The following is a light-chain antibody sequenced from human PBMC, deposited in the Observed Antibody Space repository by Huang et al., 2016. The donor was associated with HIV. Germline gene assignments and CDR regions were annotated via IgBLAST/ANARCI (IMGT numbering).Light chain of an antibody. CDR3: QQRGAWPLT. Sequence: DIVLTQSPATLSLSPGQRATLSCRASQNSNNYLVWYQQKPGQAPRLLIYDSFNRATGIPARFSGSGSGTDFTLTINTLGPEDFAVYYCQQRGAWPLTFGGGTKVEIK. CDR1: QNSNNY. J-gene: IGKJ4*01. V-gene: IGKV3-11*01. CDR2: DSF.